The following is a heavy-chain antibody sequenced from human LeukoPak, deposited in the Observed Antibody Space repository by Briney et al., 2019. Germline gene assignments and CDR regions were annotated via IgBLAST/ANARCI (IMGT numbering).Heavy chain of an antibody. CDR2: IRFDGNNK. Sequence: GGSLRLSCAASGFTFSSYGMHWARQAPGKGLEWVAFIRFDGNNKYYADSVKGRFTISRDNSKNTLYLQMNSLRAEDAAVYYCAKGGSGWAFNWFDPWGQGTLVTVSS. CDR1: GFTFSSYG. CDR3: AKGGSGWAFNWFDP. V-gene: IGHV3-30*02. D-gene: IGHD6-19*01. J-gene: IGHJ5*02.